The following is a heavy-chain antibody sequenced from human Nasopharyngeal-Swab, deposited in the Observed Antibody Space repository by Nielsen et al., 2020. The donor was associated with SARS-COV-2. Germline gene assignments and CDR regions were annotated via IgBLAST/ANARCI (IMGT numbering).Heavy chain of an antibody. J-gene: IGHJ3*02. CDR2: ISGYNGNT. CDR3: ARGFSGLSALLCSSTSCLDAFDI. Sequence: ASVKVSCKAYGYTFTSYGISWVRQAPGQGLEWMGWISGYNGNTNYAQKLQGRVTMTTDTSTSTAYMELRSLRSDDTAVYYYARGFSGLSALLCSSTSCLDAFDIWGQGTMVTVSS. D-gene: IGHD2-2*01. V-gene: IGHV1-18*01. CDR1: GYTFTSYG.